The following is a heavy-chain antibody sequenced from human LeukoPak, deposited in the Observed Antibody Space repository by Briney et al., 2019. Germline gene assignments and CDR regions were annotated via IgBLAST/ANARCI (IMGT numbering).Heavy chain of an antibody. D-gene: IGHD3-3*01. V-gene: IGHV3-74*01. CDR1: GFTFRSYW. Sequence: PGGSLRLSCAASGFTFRSYWMHWVRQAPGKGLEWVSRIKTDGSSASYADSVKGRFTISRDNAKNTLYLQMSSLRAEDTAVYYCATYTTFGVGSMQDYWGQGTLVTVSP. J-gene: IGHJ4*02. CDR2: IKTDGSSA. CDR3: ATYTTFGVGSMQDY.